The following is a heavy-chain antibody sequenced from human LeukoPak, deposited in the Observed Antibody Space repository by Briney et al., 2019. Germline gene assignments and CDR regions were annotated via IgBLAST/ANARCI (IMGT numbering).Heavy chain of an antibody. CDR3: ARDGDTAMAEPYYFDY. J-gene: IGHJ4*02. CDR2: IYHSGST. D-gene: IGHD5-18*01. Sequence: SETLSLTCTVSGYSISSGYYWGWIRQPPGKGLEWIGSIYHSGSTYYNPSLKSRVTISVDTSKNQFSLKLSSVTAADTAVYYCARDGDTAMAEPYYFDYWGQGTLVTVSS. V-gene: IGHV4-38-2*02. CDR1: GYSISSGYY.